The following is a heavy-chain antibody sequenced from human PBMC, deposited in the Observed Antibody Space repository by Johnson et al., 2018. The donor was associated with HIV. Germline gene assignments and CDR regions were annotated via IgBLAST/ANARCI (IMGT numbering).Heavy chain of an antibody. D-gene: IGHD3-3*01. CDR2: LYSGGST. Sequence: VQLVESGGGLVQPGGSLRLSCAASGFTFSDYYMSWIRQAPGKGLEWVSVLYSGGSTYYADSVKGRFTISRDNSKNTLYLQMGGLRAEDMAVYYCARARITILGVVLGADAFDIWGQGTMVTVSS. CDR1: GFTFSDYY. V-gene: IGHV3-66*01. J-gene: IGHJ3*02. CDR3: ARARITILGVVLGADAFDI.